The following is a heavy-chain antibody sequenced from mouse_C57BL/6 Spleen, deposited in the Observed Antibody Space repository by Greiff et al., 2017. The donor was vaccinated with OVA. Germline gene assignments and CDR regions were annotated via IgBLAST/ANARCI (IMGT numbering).Heavy chain of an antibody. CDR2: ISSGGSYT. D-gene: IGHD1-1*01. CDR3: ARPRYGSSFDY. CDR1: GFTFSSYG. V-gene: IGHV5-6*01. Sequence: EVMLVESGGDLVKPGGSLKLSCAASGFTFSSYGMSWVRQTPDKRLEWVATISSGGSYTYYPDSVKGRFTISRDNAKNTLYLQMSSLKSEDTAMYYCARPRYGSSFDYWGQGTTLTVSS. J-gene: IGHJ2*01.